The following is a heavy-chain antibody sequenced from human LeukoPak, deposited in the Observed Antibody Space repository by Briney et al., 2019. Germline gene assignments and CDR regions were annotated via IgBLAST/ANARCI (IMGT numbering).Heavy chain of an antibody. Sequence: SETLSLTCSVAGDSISSSNFHWGWIRPSPGKGLEWIGTIDYRGRTFYNPSLNNRVTISADTSRNQLSLKLSSVTATDTAIYYCVRRVNTYGGWFDRWGQGALVTVSS. D-gene: IGHD5-18*01. CDR2: IDYRGRT. CDR1: GDSISSSNFH. V-gene: IGHV4-39*01. J-gene: IGHJ5*02. CDR3: VRRVNTYGGWFDR.